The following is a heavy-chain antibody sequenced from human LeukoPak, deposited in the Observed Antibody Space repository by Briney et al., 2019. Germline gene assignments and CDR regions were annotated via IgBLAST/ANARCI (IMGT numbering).Heavy chain of an antibody. V-gene: IGHV3-23*01. CDR2: ISGSGGST. Sequence: AGGSLRLSCAASGFTFSSYAMSWVRQAPGKGLEWVSAISGSGGSTYYADSVKGRFTISRDNSKNTLYLQMNSLRAEDTAVYYCAANPGWLQSLGDAFDIWGQGTMVTVSS. D-gene: IGHD5-24*01. CDR3: AANPGWLQSLGDAFDI. CDR1: GFTFSSYA. J-gene: IGHJ3*02.